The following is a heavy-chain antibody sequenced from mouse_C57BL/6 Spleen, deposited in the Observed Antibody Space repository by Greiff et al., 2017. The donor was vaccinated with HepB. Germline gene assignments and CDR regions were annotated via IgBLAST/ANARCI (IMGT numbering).Heavy chain of an antibody. J-gene: IGHJ2*01. CDR2: IWSGGST. D-gene: IGHD1-1*01. CDR3: ARNDGVVATGYFDY. V-gene: IGHV2-2*01. Sequence: VKVVESGPGLVQPSQSLSITCTVSGFSLTSYGVHWVRQSPGKGLEWLAVIWSGGSTDYNAAFISRLSISKDNSKSQVFFKMNSLQADDTAIYYCARNDGVVATGYFDYWGQGTTLTVSS. CDR1: GFSLTSYG.